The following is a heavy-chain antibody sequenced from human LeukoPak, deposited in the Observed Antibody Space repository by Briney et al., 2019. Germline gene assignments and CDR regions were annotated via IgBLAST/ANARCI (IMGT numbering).Heavy chain of an antibody. V-gene: IGHV5-51*01. CDR1: GYTFTNYW. CDR3: ARRYSGYEYFEY. CDR2: IYPGDSDT. D-gene: IGHD5-12*01. J-gene: IGHJ4*02. Sequence: GESLKISCQASGYTFTNYWIGWVRQMPGKGLEWMGIIYPGDSDTKYSPSFQGQVTMSADRSIRTAYLQWSSLKASDTAMYYCARRYSGYEYFEYWGQGTLVTVSS.